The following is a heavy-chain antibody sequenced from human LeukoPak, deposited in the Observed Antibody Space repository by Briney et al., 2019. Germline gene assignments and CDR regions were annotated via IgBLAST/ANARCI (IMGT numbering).Heavy chain of an antibody. CDR3: ARGATAGTGDLGY. Sequence: ASVKVSCKASGYTFTGYYMHWVRQAPGQGLEWMGRINPNSGGTNYAQKFQGGVTMTRDTSISTAYMELSRLRSDDTAVYYCARGATAGTGDLGYWGQGTLVTVSS. V-gene: IGHV1-2*06. CDR2: INPNSGGT. D-gene: IGHD7-27*01. CDR1: GYTFTGYY. J-gene: IGHJ4*02.